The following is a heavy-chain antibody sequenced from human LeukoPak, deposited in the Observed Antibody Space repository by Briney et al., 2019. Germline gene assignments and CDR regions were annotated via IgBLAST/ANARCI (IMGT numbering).Heavy chain of an antibody. J-gene: IGHJ4*02. Sequence: GGSLRLSCAASGFTFSNYAMSWVRQAPGKGLEWVSAISGSGGSTYYAYSVKGRFTISRDNAKNSLYLQMNSLRAEDTAVYYCARHDSSGYYHYWGQGTLVTVSS. V-gene: IGHV3-23*01. D-gene: IGHD3-22*01. CDR3: ARHDSSGYYHY. CDR2: ISGSGGST. CDR1: GFTFSNYA.